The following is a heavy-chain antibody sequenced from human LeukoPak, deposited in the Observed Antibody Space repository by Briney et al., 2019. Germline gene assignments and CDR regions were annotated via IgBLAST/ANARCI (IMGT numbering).Heavy chain of an antibody. V-gene: IGHV3-23*01. CDR2: TSGSGGST. CDR1: GFTFNSYA. J-gene: IGHJ5*02. Sequence: GGSLRLSCAASGFTFNSYAMSWVRQAPGKGREGVSDTSGSGGSTYYADSVKGRFTISRDNSKNTLYLQMNSLRAEDTAVYYCAKVTFPNWFDPWGQGTLVTVSS. CDR3: AKVTFPNWFDP.